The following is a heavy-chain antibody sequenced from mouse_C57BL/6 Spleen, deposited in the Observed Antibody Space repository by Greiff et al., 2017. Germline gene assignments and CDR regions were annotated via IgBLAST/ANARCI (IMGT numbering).Heavy chain of an antibody. CDR1: GFTFSDYY. J-gene: IGHJ3*01. CDR2: INYDGSST. V-gene: IGHV5-16*01. Sequence: EVHLVESEGGLVQPGSSMKLSCTASGFTFSDYYMAWVRQVPEKGLEWVANINYDGSSTYYLDSLKSRFIISRDNAKNILYLQMSSLKSEDTATYYCAREGGDGYSFAYWGQGTLVTVSA. D-gene: IGHD2-3*01. CDR3: AREGGDGYSFAY.